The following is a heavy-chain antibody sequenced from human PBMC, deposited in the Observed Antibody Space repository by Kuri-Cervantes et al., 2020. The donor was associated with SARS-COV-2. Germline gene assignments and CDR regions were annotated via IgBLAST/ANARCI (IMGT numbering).Heavy chain of an antibody. CDR1: GFKFDDYG. D-gene: IGHD1-1*01. J-gene: IGHJ5*02. CDR2: ISGNGGIR. CDR3: ARENGASSLTRWFDP. V-gene: IGHV3-20*04. Sequence: LSLTCAASGFKFDDYGMSWVRQAPGKGLEWVSGISGNGGIRVHADSVMGRLTISRDNAKNSLYLQMNSLRVEDTALYYCARENGASSLTRWFDPWGQGTLVTVSS.